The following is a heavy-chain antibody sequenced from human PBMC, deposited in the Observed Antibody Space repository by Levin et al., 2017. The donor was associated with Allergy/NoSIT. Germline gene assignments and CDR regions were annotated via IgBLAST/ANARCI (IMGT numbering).Heavy chain of an antibody. V-gene: IGHV3-21*01. CDR3: ASSGGSGAMVAHY. CDR1: GFTFSSYS. CDR2: ISSSSSYI. Sequence: GGSLRLSCAASGFTFSSYSMNWVRQAPGKGLEWVSSISSSSSYIYYADSVKGRFTISRDNAKNSLYLQMNSLRAEDTAVYYCASSGGSGAMVAHYWGQGTLVTVSS. D-gene: IGHD5-18*01. J-gene: IGHJ4*02.